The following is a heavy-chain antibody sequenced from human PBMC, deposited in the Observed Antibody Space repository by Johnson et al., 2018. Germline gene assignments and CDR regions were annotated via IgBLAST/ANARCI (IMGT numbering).Heavy chain of an antibody. Sequence: VQLVESGGGLVQPGRSLRLSCAATGFAFHNYAMSWVRQAPGKGLEWVSAISDSGDSSCYADSVKGRLTISRDNSKNTLYLHMNSLRVEDTAVYYCAKSKVGATEYFQHWGQGTLVTVSS. V-gene: IGHV3-23*04. J-gene: IGHJ1*01. CDR3: AKSKVGATEYFQH. CDR2: ISDSGDSS. D-gene: IGHD1-26*01. CDR1: GFAFHNYA.